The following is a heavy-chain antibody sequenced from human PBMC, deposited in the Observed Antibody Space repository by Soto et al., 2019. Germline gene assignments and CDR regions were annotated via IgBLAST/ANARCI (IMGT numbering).Heavy chain of an antibody. CDR1: GFTFSNYD. J-gene: IGHJ4*02. CDR3: ARGRLISLYYFDY. D-gene: IGHD2-15*01. V-gene: IGHV3-13*01. Sequence: EVQLVESGGGLVQPGGSLRLSCAASGFTFSNYDMHWVRQVTGKGLEWVSIIGTAGDTYYPGSVKGRFTISRENAKNSLYLQMNSLRAEDTAVYYCARGRLISLYYFDYWGQGTLVTVSS. CDR2: IGTAGDT.